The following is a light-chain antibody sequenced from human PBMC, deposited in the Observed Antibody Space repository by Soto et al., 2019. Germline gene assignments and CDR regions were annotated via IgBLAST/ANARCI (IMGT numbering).Light chain of an antibody. CDR2: LDN. J-gene: IGLJ2*01. CDR1: ILGDKY. V-gene: IGLV3-1*01. Sequence: SYELTQPPSVSVSPGQTASITCSGDILGDKYACWYQQKPGQSPVLVIYLDNIRPSGIPGRFSGSNSGNTATLTISGTQAVDEADYYCQAWDSSTVLFGGGTKRTVL. CDR3: QAWDSSTVL.